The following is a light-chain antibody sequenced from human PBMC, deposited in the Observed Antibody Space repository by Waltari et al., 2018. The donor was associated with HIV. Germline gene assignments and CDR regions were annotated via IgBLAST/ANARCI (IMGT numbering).Light chain of an antibody. J-gene: IGLJ2*01. CDR2: EVS. CDR1: SSDVGGYPS. CDR3: SSYAGSNNFVV. V-gene: IGLV2-8*01. Sequence: QSALTQPPSASGSPGQSVTIPSHGTSSDVGGYPSVPWYQQHPGKAPKLMIYEVSKRPSGVPDRFSGSKSGNTASLTVSGLQAEDEADYYCSSYAGSNNFVVFGGGTKLTVL.